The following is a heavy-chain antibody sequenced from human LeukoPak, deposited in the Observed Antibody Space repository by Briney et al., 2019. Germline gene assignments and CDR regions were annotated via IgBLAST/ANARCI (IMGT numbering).Heavy chain of an antibody. V-gene: IGHV1-2*07. CDR2: ISPDSGDT. D-gene: IGHD7-27*01. CDR3: AALGSNMRGRTDP. Sequence: ASVKVSCRASGYFFTDYHVQWVRQAPGQGLQWMGRISPDSGDTIYAPNFWGRVTLTRDRSINTAYLELRRLTPGDTAVYYCAALGSNMRGRTDPWGQGTPV. J-gene: IGHJ5*02. CDR1: GYFFTDYH.